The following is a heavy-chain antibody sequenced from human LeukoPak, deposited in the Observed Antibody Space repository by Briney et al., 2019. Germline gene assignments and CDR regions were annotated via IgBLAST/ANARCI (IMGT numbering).Heavy chain of an antibody. J-gene: IGHJ4*02. CDR1: GFTFSSYA. V-gene: IGHV3-23*01. D-gene: IGHD6-19*01. CDR2: ISGSGGNT. Sequence: GGSLRLSCAASGFTFSSYAMSWVRQAPGKGLEWVSLISGSGGNTYYADSVKGRFTISRDNSKNTLYLQMNSLRADDTAVYYCARVDYSSGWSIDYWGQGTLVTVSS. CDR3: ARVDYSSGWSIDY.